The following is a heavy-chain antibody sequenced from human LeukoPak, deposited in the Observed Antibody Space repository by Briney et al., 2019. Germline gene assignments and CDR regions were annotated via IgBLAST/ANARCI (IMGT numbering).Heavy chain of an antibody. D-gene: IGHD1-1*01. Sequence: SETLSLTCTVSGGSISSYYWSWIRQPPGKGLEWIGYIYYRGTTNYNPSLKSRVTISVDTSKNQFSLRLNSVTAADTAVYFCARKGAAGTGFDYWGQGTQVTVSS. CDR1: GGSISSYY. V-gene: IGHV4-59*01. CDR3: ARKGAAGTGFDY. CDR2: IYYRGTT. J-gene: IGHJ4*02.